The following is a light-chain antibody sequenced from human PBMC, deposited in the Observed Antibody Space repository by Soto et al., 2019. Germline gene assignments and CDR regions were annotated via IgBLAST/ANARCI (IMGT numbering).Light chain of an antibody. V-gene: IGKV3-20*01. Sequence: EIVLTQSPGTLSLSPGERATLSCRASQSVSSTYLGWYQQKPGQAPRLLISGASNRATGIPDRFSGSGSGTGFTLTISRLAPEDFAVYYCQQFGTIPFTFGPGTKVDIK. CDR2: GAS. CDR3: QQFGTIPFT. J-gene: IGKJ3*01. CDR1: QSVSSTY.